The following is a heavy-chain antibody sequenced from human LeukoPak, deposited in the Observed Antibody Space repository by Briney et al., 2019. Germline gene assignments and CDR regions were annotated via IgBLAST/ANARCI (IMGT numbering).Heavy chain of an antibody. V-gene: IGHV4-59*08. CDR3: ARQKRIAAAIDY. CDR2: IYYSGST. D-gene: IGHD6-13*01. CDR1: GGSISSYY. J-gene: IGHJ4*02. Sequence: SETLSLTCTVSGGSISSYYWSWNRQPPGKGLERIGYIYYSGSTNYNPSLKSRVTISVDTSKNQFSLKLSSVTAADTAVYYCARQKRIAAAIDYWGQGTLVTVSS.